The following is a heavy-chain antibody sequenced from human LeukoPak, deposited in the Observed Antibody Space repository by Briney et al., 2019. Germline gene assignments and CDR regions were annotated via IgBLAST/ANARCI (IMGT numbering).Heavy chain of an antibody. Sequence: ASVKVSCKASGYTFTSYYMHWVRQAPGQGLEWMGLINPTGDRTGYAQKFQGRVTMTRDMSTSTDYMELSSLRSEDTATYYCARDNSVGDNAWWFDPWGQGTLVTVSS. CDR2: INPTGDRT. J-gene: IGHJ5*02. CDR1: GYTFTSYY. V-gene: IGHV1-46*01. CDR3: ARDNSVGDNAWWFDP. D-gene: IGHD1-26*01.